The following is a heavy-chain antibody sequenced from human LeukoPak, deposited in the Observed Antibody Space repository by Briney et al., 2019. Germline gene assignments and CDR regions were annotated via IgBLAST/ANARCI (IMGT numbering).Heavy chain of an antibody. CDR1: GGSISSGDYY. V-gene: IGHV4-30-4*01. CDR3: ARETDYYYYGMDV. Sequence: PSETLSLTCTVSGGSISSGDYYWSWIRQPPGKGLEWIGYIYYSGSTYYNPSLKSRVTISVDTSKNQFSLKLSSVTAADTAVYYCARETDYYYYGMDVWGQGTTVTVS. CDR2: IYYSGST. J-gene: IGHJ6*02.